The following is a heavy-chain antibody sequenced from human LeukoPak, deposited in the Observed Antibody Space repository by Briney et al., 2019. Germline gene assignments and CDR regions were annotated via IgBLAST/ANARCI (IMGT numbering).Heavy chain of an antibody. Sequence: GGSLRLSCEASGFIFSSYGMHWVRQAPGKGLEWVTFIRYDGNKKYYADSVTGRFTISRDNSKNTLCLQMISLRAGDTAIYYRAKDRFYSGSGTYYGLFDYWGQGTLVTVSS. V-gene: IGHV3-30*02. J-gene: IGHJ4*02. D-gene: IGHD3-10*01. CDR1: GFIFSSYG. CDR3: AKDRFYSGSGTYYGLFDY. CDR2: IRYDGNKK.